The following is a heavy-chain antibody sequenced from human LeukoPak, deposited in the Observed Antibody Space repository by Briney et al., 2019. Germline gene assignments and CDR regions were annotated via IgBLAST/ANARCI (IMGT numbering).Heavy chain of an antibody. Sequence: SQTLSLTCAVSGGSISSGGYSWSWIRQPPGKGLEWIGYIYHSGSTYYNPSLKSRVTISVDRSKNQFSLKLSSVTAADTAVYYCARGLQLPYWFDPWGQGTLVTVSS. V-gene: IGHV4-30-2*01. J-gene: IGHJ5*02. CDR1: GGSISSGGYS. D-gene: IGHD5-18*01. CDR3: ARGLQLPYWFDP. CDR2: IYHSGST.